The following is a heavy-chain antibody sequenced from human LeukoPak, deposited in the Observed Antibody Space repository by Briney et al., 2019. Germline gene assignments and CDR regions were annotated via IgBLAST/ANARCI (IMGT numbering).Heavy chain of an antibody. J-gene: IGHJ4*02. D-gene: IGHD1-26*01. V-gene: IGHV4-39*01. CDR3: ASPRGGGRSNYYFDY. CDR1: GGSISSGSYY. CDR2: IYYSGST. Sequence: SETLSFICTVSGGSISSGSYYWGRIRQPPGKGLEWIGSIYYSGSTYYNPSLKSRVTISVDTSKNQLSLKLSSVTAADTAMYYCASPRGGGRSNYYFDYWGQGTLVTVSS.